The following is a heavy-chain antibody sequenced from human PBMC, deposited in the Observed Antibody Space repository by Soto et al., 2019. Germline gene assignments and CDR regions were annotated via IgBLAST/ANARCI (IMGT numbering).Heavy chain of an antibody. CDR3: ARPSSRYCSGGSCENGLDY. Sequence: ASVTVSCQAAGYTFTSYGISWVRQAPGQGLEWMGWISAYNGNTNYAQKLQGRVTMTTDTSTSTAYMELRSLRSDDTAVYYCARPSSRYCSGGSCENGLDYWGQGTLVTVSS. J-gene: IGHJ4*02. CDR2: ISAYNGNT. V-gene: IGHV1-18*01. CDR1: GYTFTSYG. D-gene: IGHD2-15*01.